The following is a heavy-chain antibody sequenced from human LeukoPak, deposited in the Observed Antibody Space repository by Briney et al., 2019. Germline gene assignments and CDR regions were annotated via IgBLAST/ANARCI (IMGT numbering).Heavy chain of an antibody. Sequence: SETLSLTCTVSGGSISNYYWNWIRQSPSRGLEWLGRTYYRSKWYTDYAVSVSSRITINPDASKNQFSLQLNSVTPEDTAVYYCASSSLRGSDAFDIWGQGTMVTVSS. D-gene: IGHD3-16*01. CDR1: GGSISNYY. J-gene: IGHJ3*02. CDR2: TYYRSKWYT. CDR3: ASSSLRGSDAFDI. V-gene: IGHV6-1*01.